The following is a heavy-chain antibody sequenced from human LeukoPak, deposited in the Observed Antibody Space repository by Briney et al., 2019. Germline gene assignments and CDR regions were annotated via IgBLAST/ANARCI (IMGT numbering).Heavy chain of an antibody. J-gene: IGHJ4*02. Sequence: SETLSLTCTVSGGSISSSSYYWGWVRQPPGKGLEWIGSIYYSGSTYYNPSLKSRVTISVDTSKNQFSLKLSSVTAADTAVYYCAVVVPAAAIDYWGQGTLVTVSS. CDR1: GGSISSSSYY. CDR2: IYYSGST. V-gene: IGHV4-39*07. D-gene: IGHD2-2*01. CDR3: AVVVPAAAIDY.